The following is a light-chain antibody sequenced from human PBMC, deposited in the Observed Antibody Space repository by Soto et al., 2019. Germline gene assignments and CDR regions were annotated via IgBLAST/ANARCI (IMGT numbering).Light chain of an antibody. CDR2: DVS. V-gene: IGLV2-11*01. J-gene: IGLJ1*01. CDR1: SSDVGGYSY. CDR3: CSYAGAFTYV. Sequence: QSVLTQPRSVSGPPGHSVTISCTGTSSDVGGYSYVSWYQQHPGKAPKLMISDVSKRPSGVPDRFSGSKFGNTASLTISGLQAEDEADYYCCSYAGAFTYVFGSGTKVTV.